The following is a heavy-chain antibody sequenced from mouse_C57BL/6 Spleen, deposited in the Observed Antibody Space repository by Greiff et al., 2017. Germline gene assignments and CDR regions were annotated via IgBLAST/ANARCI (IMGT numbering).Heavy chain of an antibody. CDR1: GYAFSSSW. D-gene: IGHD1-1*01. CDR3: ARGPVVAPGYFDY. J-gene: IGHJ2*01. V-gene: IGHV1-82*01. CDR2: IYPGDGDT. Sequence: QVQLKQSGPELVKPGASVKISCKASGYAFSSSWMNWVKQRPGKGLEWIGRIYPGDGDTNYNGKFKGKATLTADKSSSTAYMQLSSLTSEDSAVYFCARGPVVAPGYFDYWGQGTTLTVSS.